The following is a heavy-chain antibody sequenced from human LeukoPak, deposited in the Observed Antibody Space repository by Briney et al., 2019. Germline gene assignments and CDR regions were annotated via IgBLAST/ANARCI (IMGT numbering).Heavy chain of an antibody. J-gene: IGHJ5*02. Sequence: ASVKVSCKASGYTFTSYDINWVRQATGQGLEWMGWMNPNSGNTGYAQKFQGRVTTTRNTSISTAYMELSSLRSEDTAVYYCARDRQLGTNWFDPWGQGTLVTVSS. D-gene: IGHD6-6*01. CDR2: MNPNSGNT. CDR1: GYTFTSYD. CDR3: ARDRQLGTNWFDP. V-gene: IGHV1-8*01.